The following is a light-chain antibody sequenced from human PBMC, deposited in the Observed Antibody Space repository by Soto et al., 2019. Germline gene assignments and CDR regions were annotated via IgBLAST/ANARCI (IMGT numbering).Light chain of an antibody. Sequence: EIVMTQSPATLSVSPGGRATLSCRASQSISDTLAWYQQKPGQAPRLLIYSASRRATGVPARFSGSGSGTDFTLTISSLQSEDFAVYYCQQYNNWPWTFGQGTKVEIK. J-gene: IGKJ1*01. CDR1: QSISDT. V-gene: IGKV3-15*01. CDR3: QQYNNWPWT. CDR2: SAS.